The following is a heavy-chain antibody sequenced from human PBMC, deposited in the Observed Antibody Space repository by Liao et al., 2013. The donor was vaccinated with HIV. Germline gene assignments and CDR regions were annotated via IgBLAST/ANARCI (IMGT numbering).Heavy chain of an antibody. CDR2: IYYSGTT. V-gene: IGHV4-39*02. D-gene: IGHD3-10*01. J-gene: IGHJ6*03. CDR1: GGSISGKTYH. CDR3: ARVGMTTITGYYYYIDV. Sequence: QLQVQESGPGLVKPSETLSLACTVSGGSISGKTYHWGWIRQPPGKGLEWIGSIYYSGTTYYNPSLRSRVTISIDTSNNHFSLRLSSVTAADTAVYFCARVGMTTITGYYYYIDVWGKGTMVTVSS.